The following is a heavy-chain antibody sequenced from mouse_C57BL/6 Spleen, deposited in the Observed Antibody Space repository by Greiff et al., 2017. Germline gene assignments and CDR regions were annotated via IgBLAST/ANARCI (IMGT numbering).Heavy chain of an antibody. D-gene: IGHD2-4*01. CDR2: IWSDGST. Sequence: VQLKESGPGLVAPSQSLSITCTVSGFSLTSYGVHWVRQPPGKGLEWLVVIWSDGSTTYNSALKSRLSISKDNSKSQVFLKMNSLQTDDTAMYYCARHYYEYDWWYFDVWGTGTTVTVSS. V-gene: IGHV2-6-1*01. J-gene: IGHJ1*03. CDR1: GFSLTSYG. CDR3: ARHYYEYDWWYFDV.